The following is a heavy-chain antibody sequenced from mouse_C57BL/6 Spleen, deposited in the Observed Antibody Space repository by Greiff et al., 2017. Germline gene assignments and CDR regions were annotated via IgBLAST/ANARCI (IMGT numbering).Heavy chain of an antibody. D-gene: IGHD3-1*01. J-gene: IGHJ4*01. V-gene: IGHV1-80*01. Sequence: LVESGAELVKPGASVKISCKASGYAFSSYWMNWVKQRPGKGLEWIGQIYPGDGDTNYNGKFKGKATLTADKSSSTAYMQLSSLTSEDSAVYFCARRAIPHYAMDYWGQGTSVTVSS. CDR2: IYPGDGDT. CDR1: GYAFSSYW. CDR3: ARRAIPHYAMDY.